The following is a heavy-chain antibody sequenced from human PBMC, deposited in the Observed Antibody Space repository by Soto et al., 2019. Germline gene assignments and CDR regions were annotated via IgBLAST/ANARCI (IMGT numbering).Heavy chain of an antibody. CDR3: ARGLGGGNSRAGTRSLDY. CDR1: GYTFTSYY. Sequence: ASVKVSCKASGYTFTSYYMHWVRQAPGQGLEWMGIINPSGGSTSYAQKFQGRVTMTRDTSTSTVYMELSSLRSEDTAVYYCARGLGGGNSRAGTRSLDYWGQGTLVTVSS. D-gene: IGHD1-7*01. V-gene: IGHV1-46*01. CDR2: INPSGGST. J-gene: IGHJ4*02.